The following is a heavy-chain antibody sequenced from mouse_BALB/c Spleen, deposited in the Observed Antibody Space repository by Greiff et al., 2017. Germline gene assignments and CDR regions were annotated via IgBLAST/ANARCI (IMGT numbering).Heavy chain of an antibody. J-gene: IGHJ4*01. CDR3: ARPLLYAMDD. CDR2: IDPANGNT. D-gene: IGHD2-1*01. CDR1: GFNITDTY. Sequence: EVQLQQSGAELVKPGASVKLSCTASGFNITDTYMHWVKQRPEQGLEWIGRIDPANGNTKYDPKFQGKATITADTSSNTAYLQLSSLTSEDTAVYYCARPLLYAMDDWGQGTSVTVSS. V-gene: IGHV14-3*02.